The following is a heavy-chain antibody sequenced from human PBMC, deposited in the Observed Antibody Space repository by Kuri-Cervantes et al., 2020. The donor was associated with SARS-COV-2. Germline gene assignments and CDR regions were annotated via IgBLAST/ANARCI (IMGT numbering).Heavy chain of an antibody. CDR2: IYHSGST. Sequence: GSLRLSCAVSGGSISSSTWWSWVRQPPGKGLEWIGEIYHSGSTNYNPSLKSRVTISVDKSKNQFSLKLSSVTAADTAVYYCAKTPGYSYGALYFDYWGQGTLVTVSS. V-gene: IGHV4-4*02. J-gene: IGHJ4*02. CDR3: AKTPGYSYGALYFDY. CDR1: GGSISSSTW. D-gene: IGHD5-18*01.